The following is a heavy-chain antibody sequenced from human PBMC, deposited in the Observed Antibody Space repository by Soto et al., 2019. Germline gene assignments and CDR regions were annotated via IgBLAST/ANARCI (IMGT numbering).Heavy chain of an antibody. Sequence: GGSPRLSCAASGFTFSGYNMNWVRQAPGKGLEWVSYISSSSSTKYYADSVKGRFTISRDNPKNSLYLQMNSLRDEDTAVYYCARDPGYCVSTSCYLFDPWGQGTLVTVSS. CDR1: GFTFSGYN. CDR2: ISSSSSTK. CDR3: ARDPGYCVSTSCYLFDP. J-gene: IGHJ5*02. V-gene: IGHV3-48*02. D-gene: IGHD2-2*03.